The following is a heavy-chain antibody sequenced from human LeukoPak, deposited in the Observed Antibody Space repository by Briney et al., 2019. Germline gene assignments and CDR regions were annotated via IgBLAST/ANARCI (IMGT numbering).Heavy chain of an antibody. CDR2: MSHTGAT. CDR1: GGSFSGYY. J-gene: IGHJ3*02. V-gene: IGHV4-34*01. CDR3: ARDNKDIVVVPAEIGAFDI. D-gene: IGHD2-2*01. Sequence: SETLSLTCAVFGGSFSGYYWSWIRQSPEKGLEWIGEMSHTGATNYNPSLKSRVTVSVDTSKKQFSLNLRSVTAADTAVYYCARDNKDIVVVPAEIGAFDIWGQGTMVTVSS.